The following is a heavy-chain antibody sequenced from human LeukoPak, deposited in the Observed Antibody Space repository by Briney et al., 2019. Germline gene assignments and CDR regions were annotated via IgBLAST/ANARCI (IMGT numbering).Heavy chain of an antibody. CDR1: GGSISSYY. CDR2: IYYSGST. D-gene: IGHD6-19*01. J-gene: IGHJ4*02. Sequence: PSETLSPTCTVSGGSISSYYWSWIRQPPGKGLEWIGYIYYSGSTDYNPSLKSRVTISVDTSKNQFSLKLSSVTAADTAVYYCASRIAVAGTTGGFDYWGQGTLVTVSS. V-gene: IGHV4-59*01. CDR3: ASRIAVAGTTGGFDY.